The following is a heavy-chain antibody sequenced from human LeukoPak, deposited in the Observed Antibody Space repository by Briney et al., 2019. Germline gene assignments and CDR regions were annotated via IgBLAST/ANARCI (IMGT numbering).Heavy chain of an antibody. J-gene: IGHJ2*01. CDR2: ISSSGSTI. D-gene: IGHD3-22*01. Sequence: LSLTCTVSGDSINSYFWSWIRQPPGKGLEYVSYISSSGSTIHYADSVKGRLTISRDNAKNSLYLQMNSLRAEDTAVYYCARRYDSRGWEDWYLDLWGRGTLVTVSS. CDR3: ARRYDSRGWEDWYLDL. CDR1: GDSINSYF. V-gene: IGHV3-11*04.